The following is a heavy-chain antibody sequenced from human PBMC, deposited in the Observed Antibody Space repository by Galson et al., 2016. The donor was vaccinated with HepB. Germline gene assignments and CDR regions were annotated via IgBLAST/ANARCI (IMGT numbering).Heavy chain of an antibody. Sequence: SLRLSCAASGFSFSSYVMFWVRQAPGKGLEFASAIGSDGRSTHYADSLRGRFIVSRDNSKNTLYLQMNSLRAEDTAVYYCARAPVTSTTCCYYFDYWGQGTLVTVSS. J-gene: IGHJ4*02. CDR2: IGSDGRST. V-gene: IGHV3-64*04. CDR1: GFSFSSYV. D-gene: IGHD2-2*01. CDR3: ARAPVTSTTCCYYFDY.